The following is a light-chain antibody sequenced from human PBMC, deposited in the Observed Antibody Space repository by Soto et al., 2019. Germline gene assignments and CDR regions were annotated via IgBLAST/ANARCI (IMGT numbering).Light chain of an antibody. CDR1: QSVSSN. J-gene: IGKJ1*01. CDR2: GAS. Sequence: EIVFTQSPATLSLSPGERATLSCGSXQSVSSNYVAWYQQKPGQAPRLXIYGASTRATGIPARFSGSGSGTEFTLTISNLQSEDFAVYYCQQRSNWPPWTFGQGTKVDIK. CDR3: QQRSNWPPWT. V-gene: IGKV3-15*01.